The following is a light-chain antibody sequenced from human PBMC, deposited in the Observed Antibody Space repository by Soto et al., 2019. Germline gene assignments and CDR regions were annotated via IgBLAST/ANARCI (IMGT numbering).Light chain of an antibody. Sequence: EIVLTQSPATLSLSPGERATLSCRASQSVSSYLAWYQQKPGQAPRLLIYDASNRATGIPARFSGSGSGTDFTLTISSLEPEDFSDYYCQQRSNWPPLTFGGGTKVEIK. CDR2: DAS. V-gene: IGKV3-11*01. J-gene: IGKJ4*01. CDR3: QQRSNWPPLT. CDR1: QSVSSY.